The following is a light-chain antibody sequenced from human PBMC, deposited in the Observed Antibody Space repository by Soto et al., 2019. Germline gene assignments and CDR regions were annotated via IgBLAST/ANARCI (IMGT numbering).Light chain of an antibody. CDR3: QVWDSSTGV. CDR2: RDS. Sequence: SYELTQPLSVSVALGQTARITCGGNNIGNKAVHWYQQRPGQAPVLVIYRDSNRPSGIPERFSGSNSGNTATLTITRAQPGDEADYYCQVWDSSTGVFGGGTKLTVL. V-gene: IGLV3-9*01. J-gene: IGLJ2*01. CDR1: NIGNKA.